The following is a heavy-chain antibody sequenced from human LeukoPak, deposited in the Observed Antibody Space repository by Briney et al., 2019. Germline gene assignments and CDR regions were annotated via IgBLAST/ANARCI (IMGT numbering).Heavy chain of an antibody. D-gene: IGHD1-14*01. J-gene: IGHJ3*02. CDR1: GDSVSSSSAA. CDR3: VRDDGIGLDAFDI. V-gene: IGHV6-1*01. Sequence: SQTLSLTCAISGDSVSSSSAAWNWIRQSPSRGLEWLGRTYYRSKWYSDYAVSVKSRMTINPDTSKNQLSLQLNSVTPEDTAVYYCVRDDGIGLDAFDIWGQGTMVTVSS. CDR2: TYYRSKWYS.